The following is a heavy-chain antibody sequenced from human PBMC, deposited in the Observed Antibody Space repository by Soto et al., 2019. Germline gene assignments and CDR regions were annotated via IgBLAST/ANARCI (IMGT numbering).Heavy chain of an antibody. D-gene: IGHD3-10*01. CDR2: IYHSGST. V-gene: IGHV4-38-2*01. Sequence: SETLSLTCAVSGYSISSGYYWGWIRQPPGKGLEWIGSIYHSGSTYYNPSLKSRVTISVDTSKNQFSLKLSSVTAADTAAYYCARGTENWFDPWGQGTLVTVSS. J-gene: IGHJ5*02. CDR3: ARGTENWFDP. CDR1: GYSISSGYY.